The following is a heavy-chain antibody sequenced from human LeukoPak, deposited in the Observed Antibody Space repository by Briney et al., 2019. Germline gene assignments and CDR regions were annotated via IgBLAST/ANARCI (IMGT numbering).Heavy chain of an antibody. CDR3: ARGSVNYDSSGPPDY. CDR1: GFAVSSNY. CDR2: IYSGGST. J-gene: IGHJ4*02. V-gene: IGHV3-66*01. D-gene: IGHD3-22*01. Sequence: GGSLRLSCAASGFAVSSNYMSWVRQAPGKGLEWVSVIYSGGSTYYADSVKGRFTISRDNSKNTLYLQMNGLRAEDTAVYYCARGSVNYDSSGPPDYWGQGTLVTVSS.